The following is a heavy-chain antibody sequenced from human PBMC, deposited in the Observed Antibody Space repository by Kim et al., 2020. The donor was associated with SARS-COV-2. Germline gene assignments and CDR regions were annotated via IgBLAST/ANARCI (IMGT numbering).Heavy chain of an antibody. D-gene: IGHD6-19*01. Sequence: GGSLRLSCAASGFTFDDYAMHWVRQAPGKGLEWVSGISWNSGSIGYADSVKGRFTISRDNAKNSLYLQMNSLRAEDTALYYCAKDTTGGYSSGWYNFDYWGQGTLVTVSS. CDR2: ISWNSGSI. J-gene: IGHJ4*02. CDR1: GFTFDDYA. CDR3: AKDTTGGYSSGWYNFDY. V-gene: IGHV3-9*01.